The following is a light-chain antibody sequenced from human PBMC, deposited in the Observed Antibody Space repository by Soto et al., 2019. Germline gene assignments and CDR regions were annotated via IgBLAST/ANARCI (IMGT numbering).Light chain of an antibody. Sequence: EIVLTQSPATLSLSPGERATLSGRASQSVSTYLAWYQQKPGQAPRLLIYDGSNRATGIPARFSGSGSGTDFTLTISSLEPADFAVYYCQQRTQWPLTFGGGTKVEIK. CDR2: DGS. CDR1: QSVSTY. CDR3: QQRTQWPLT. V-gene: IGKV3-11*01. J-gene: IGKJ4*01.